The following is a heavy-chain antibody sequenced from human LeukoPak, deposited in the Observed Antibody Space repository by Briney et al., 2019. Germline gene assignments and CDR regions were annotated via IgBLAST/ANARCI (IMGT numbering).Heavy chain of an antibody. CDR1: GFTFDDYA. V-gene: IGHV3-9*01. CDR3: AKDRQYGDYGGGDFFDS. D-gene: IGHD4-17*01. J-gene: IGHJ4*02. Sequence: GGSLRLSCVASGFTFDDYAVHWVRQAPGKGLEWVSGISWNSGSIGYADSVKGRFTISRDNAKNSLYLQMNSLRAEDTALYYCAKDRQYGDYGGGDFFDSWGQGTLVTVSS. CDR2: ISWNSGSI.